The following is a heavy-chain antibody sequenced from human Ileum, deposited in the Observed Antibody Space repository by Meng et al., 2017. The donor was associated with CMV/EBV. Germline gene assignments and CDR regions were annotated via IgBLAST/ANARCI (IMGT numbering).Heavy chain of an antibody. CDR1: GFTFSTYW. Sequence: GGSLRLSCAASGFTFSTYWMHWVRQAPGKGLVWVSRINPDGSRRDYADSVKGRFTISRDNAKNTLYLQMNSLRAEDTAVYYCARGFRDYRGQGTLVTVSS. V-gene: IGHV3-74*01. CDR2: INPDGSRR. J-gene: IGHJ4*02. CDR3: ARGFRDY.